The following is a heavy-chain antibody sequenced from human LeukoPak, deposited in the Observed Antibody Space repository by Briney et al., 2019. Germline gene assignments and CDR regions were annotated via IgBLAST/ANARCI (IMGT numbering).Heavy chain of an antibody. CDR2: FDPEDGET. J-gene: IGHJ5*02. Sequence: GASVKVSCKVSGYTLTEFSMHWVRQAPGKGLEWMGGFDPEDGETIYAQELQGRVTMTKDTSTDTACMELSSLRSEDTAVYYCAGGAETRLGDNWFDPWGQGTLVTVSS. CDR3: AGGAETRLGDNWFDP. D-gene: IGHD3-10*01. CDR1: GYTLTEFS. V-gene: IGHV1-24*01.